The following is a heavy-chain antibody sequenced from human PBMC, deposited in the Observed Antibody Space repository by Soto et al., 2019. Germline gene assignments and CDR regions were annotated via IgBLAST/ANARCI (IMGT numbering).Heavy chain of an antibody. Sequence: GGSLRLSCAASGFTFSNAWMSWVRQAPGKGLEWVGRIKSKTDGGTTDYAAPVKGRFTISRDDSKNTLYLQMNSLKTEDTAVYYCTTRQRYCSSTSCREFDYWGQGTLVTVSS. CDR1: GFTFSNAW. CDR3: TTRQRYCSSTSCREFDY. CDR2: IKSKTDGGTT. V-gene: IGHV3-15*01. D-gene: IGHD2-2*01. J-gene: IGHJ4*02.